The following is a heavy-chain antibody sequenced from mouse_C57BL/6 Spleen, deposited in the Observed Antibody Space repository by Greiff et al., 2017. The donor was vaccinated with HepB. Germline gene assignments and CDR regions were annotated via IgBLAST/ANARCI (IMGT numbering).Heavy chain of an antibody. Sequence: DVQLVESGGGLVKPGGSLKLSCAASGFTFSSYAMSWVRQTPEKRLEWVATLSDGGSYTYYPENVKGRFTISRDNAKNNLYLQMSHLKSEDTAMYYCAIDRGVAWFAYWGQGTLVTVSA. CDR1: GFTFSSYA. V-gene: IGHV5-4*01. D-gene: IGHD3-1*01. J-gene: IGHJ3*01. CDR3: AIDRGVAWFAY. CDR2: LSDGGSYT.